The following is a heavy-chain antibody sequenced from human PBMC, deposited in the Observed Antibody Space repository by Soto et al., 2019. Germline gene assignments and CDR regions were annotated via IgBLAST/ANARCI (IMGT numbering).Heavy chain of an antibody. Sequence: SETLSLTCTVSGGSISSYYWSWIRQPPGKGLEWIGYIYYSGSTNYNPSLKSRVTISVDTSKNQFSLKLSSVTAVDTAVYYCARAYGGYADYWGQGALVTVS. V-gene: IGHV4-59*01. CDR2: IYYSGST. D-gene: IGHD5-12*01. CDR3: ARAYGGYADY. J-gene: IGHJ4*02. CDR1: GGSISSYY.